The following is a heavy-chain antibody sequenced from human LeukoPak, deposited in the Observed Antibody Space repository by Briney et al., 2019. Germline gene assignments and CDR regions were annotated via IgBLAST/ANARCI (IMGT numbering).Heavy chain of an antibody. CDR3: ARDLGIAAAGTQHTFDI. Sequence: GGSLRLTCAASGFTFSDYYMSWIRQAPGKGLEWVSYISSSSSYTNYADSVKGRFTISRDNAKNSLYLQMNSLRAKDTAVYYCARDLGIAAAGTQHTFDIWGQGTMVTVSS. V-gene: IGHV3-11*05. D-gene: IGHD6-13*01. CDR2: ISSSSSYT. CDR1: GFTFSDYY. J-gene: IGHJ3*02.